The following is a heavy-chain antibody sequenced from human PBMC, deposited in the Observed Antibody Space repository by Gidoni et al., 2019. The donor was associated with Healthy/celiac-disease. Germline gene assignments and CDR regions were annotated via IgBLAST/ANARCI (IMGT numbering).Heavy chain of an antibody. Sequence: CVPSRSRDRRNYMRWVRQAPGKGLEWVSVIYSGGSTYYADSVKGRFTISRDNSKNTLYLQMNSLRAEDTAVYYCASVGDSSGYYETRYYYYGMDVWGQGTTVTVSS. J-gene: IGHJ6*02. CDR2: IYSGGST. CDR3: ASVGDSSGYYETRYYYYGMDV. V-gene: IGHV3-66*01. D-gene: IGHD3-22*01. CDR1: RSRDRRNY.